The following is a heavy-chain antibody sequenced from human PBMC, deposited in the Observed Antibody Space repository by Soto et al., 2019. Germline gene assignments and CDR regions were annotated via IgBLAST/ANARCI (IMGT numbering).Heavy chain of an antibody. CDR1: GYTFTSSW. CDR3: ARDGAIELVSLQYYGLDG. V-gene: IGHV1-18*01. Sequence: GSVQASCEASGYTFTSSWISWGRHAPGQGLEWMGWISAYNGNTNYAQKLQGRVTNTTDQTTSTAYMELRSLRSDDTAVYYCARDGAIELVSLQYYGLDGWGQGTKVTVYS. J-gene: IGHJ6*02. D-gene: IGHD6-6*01. CDR2: ISAYNGNT.